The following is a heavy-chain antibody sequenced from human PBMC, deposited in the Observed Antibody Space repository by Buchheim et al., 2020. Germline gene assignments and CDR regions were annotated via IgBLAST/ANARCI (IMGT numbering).Heavy chain of an antibody. Sequence: QVQLVESGGGVVQPGRSLRLSCAASGFTFSSYGMHWVRQAPGKGLEWVAVISYDESNKYYADSVKGRFTISRDNSKNTLYLQMNSLRAEDTAVYYCAKDPTYYYGSGSYFDYWGQGTL. D-gene: IGHD3-10*01. CDR1: GFTFSSYG. CDR2: ISYDESNK. CDR3: AKDPTYYYGSGSYFDY. V-gene: IGHV3-30*18. J-gene: IGHJ4*02.